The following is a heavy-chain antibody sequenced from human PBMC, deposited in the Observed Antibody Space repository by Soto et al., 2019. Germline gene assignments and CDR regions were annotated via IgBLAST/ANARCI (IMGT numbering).Heavy chain of an antibody. Sequence: EVQLVESGGGLVQPGRSLRLSCAASGFTFDDYVMHWVRQAPGKGLEWVSGISWNSGSIGYADSVKGRFTISRDNAKNSLYLQMNSLRAEDTALYYCAKDLTAPESYWGQGTLVTVSS. D-gene: IGHD5-18*01. CDR1: GFTFDDYV. V-gene: IGHV3-9*01. CDR2: ISWNSGSI. J-gene: IGHJ4*02. CDR3: AKDLTAPESY.